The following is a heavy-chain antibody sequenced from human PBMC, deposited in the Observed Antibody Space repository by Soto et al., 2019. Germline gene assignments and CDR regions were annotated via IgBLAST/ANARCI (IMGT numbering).Heavy chain of an antibody. Sequence: PSQTLSLTCALSGDSVSSNSAAWNWIRHSPSRGLEWLGRTYYRSKWNVDYAVSVKGRITINADTSKNQFSLQLNSVTPEDTAVYYCARGRGAGEFVLVQTWGERYYSYYGVDVWGQGTSVTVSS. V-gene: IGHV6-1*01. CDR1: GDSVSSNSAA. D-gene: IGHD3-16*01. CDR3: ARGRGAGEFVLVQTWGERYYSYYGVDV. J-gene: IGHJ6*02. CDR2: TYYRSKWNV.